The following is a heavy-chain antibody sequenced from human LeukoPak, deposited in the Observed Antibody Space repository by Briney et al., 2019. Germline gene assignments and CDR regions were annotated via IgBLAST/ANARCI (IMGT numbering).Heavy chain of an antibody. CDR1: GFTFSNAW. Sequence: GGSLRLSCAASGFTFSNAWMTWVCQAPGKGLESIGRIQSRSDGGTADYAAPVKGRFTISRDDSKNTLYLQMNSLTTEDTAVYYCTTSPYYYDYWGQGTLVTVSS. CDR2: IQSRSDGGTA. V-gene: IGHV3-15*01. CDR3: TTSPYYYDY. J-gene: IGHJ4*02.